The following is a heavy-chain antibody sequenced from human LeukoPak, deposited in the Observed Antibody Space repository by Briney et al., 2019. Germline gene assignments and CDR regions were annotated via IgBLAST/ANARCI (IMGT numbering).Heavy chain of an antibody. Sequence: GGSLRLSCAASGFTFSSSAMHWVRQAPGKRLEIVSAISSDGGRVYYGDSVKGRFTISRDNTKNTLYLQMGSLRAEDMAVYYCARWVGTQLDFWGQGTLVTVSS. V-gene: IGHV3-64*02. CDR2: ISSDGGRV. D-gene: IGHD1-14*01. CDR1: GFTFSSSA. CDR3: ARWVGTQLDF. J-gene: IGHJ4*02.